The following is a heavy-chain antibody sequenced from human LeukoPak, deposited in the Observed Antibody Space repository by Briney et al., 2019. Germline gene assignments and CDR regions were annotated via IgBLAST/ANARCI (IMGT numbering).Heavy chain of an antibody. CDR3: ARELSYGHQDY. V-gene: IGHV4-30-4*01. D-gene: IGHD5-18*01. Sequence: SQTLSLTCAISGVSITGGNDYRSWIRQPPGKGLEWIGYIYYSGSTYYNPSLNSRVIILVDMSKNQFSLKLSSVTAADTAVYYCARELSYGHQDYWGQGTLVTVSS. CDR2: IYYSGST. J-gene: IGHJ4*02. CDR1: GVSITGGNDY.